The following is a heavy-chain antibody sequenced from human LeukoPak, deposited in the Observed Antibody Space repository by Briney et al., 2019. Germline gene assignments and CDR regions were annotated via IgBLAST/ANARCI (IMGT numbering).Heavy chain of an antibody. V-gene: IGHV3-49*03. J-gene: IGHJ4*02. CDR3: TTSSVDIVAPIDY. Sequence: GSLRLSCAASGFSFSTYAMSWFRQAPGKGLEWVGFIRSKAYGGTTEYAASVKGRFTISRDDSKSIAYLQMNSLKTEDTAVYYCTTSSVDIVAPIDYWGQGTLVTVSS. D-gene: IGHD5-12*01. CDR1: GFSFSTYA. CDR2: IRSKAYGGTT.